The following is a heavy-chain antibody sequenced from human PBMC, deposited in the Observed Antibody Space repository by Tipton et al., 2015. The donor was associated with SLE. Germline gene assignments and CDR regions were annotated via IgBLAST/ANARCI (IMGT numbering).Heavy chain of an antibody. Sequence: QLVQSGAEVEKPGASVKVSCKTSGYSFIDYYLHWVRQAPGQGLEWVGWINPQTGDTNYADKFQGRVTMTRDMSVNTAHMELRDLRLDDTAFYYCATPDPYSIPAGHSNTRGYSAFDCWGRGTLVTVSS. D-gene: IGHD3-22*01. CDR3: ATPDPYSIPAGHSNTRGYSAFDC. J-gene: IGHJ4*02. V-gene: IGHV1-2*02. CDR2: INPQTGDT. CDR1: GYSFIDYY.